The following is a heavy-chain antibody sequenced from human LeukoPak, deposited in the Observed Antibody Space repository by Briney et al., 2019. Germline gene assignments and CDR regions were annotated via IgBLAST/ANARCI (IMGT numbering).Heavy chain of an antibody. Sequence: SETLSLTCTISGGSISSYYWSWIRQPPGKGLEWIGDIFHNGHTNYNPSLKSRVSMSVDTAKNQFSLQLTSVTAADTAVYYCARVLRGSFAYFDYWGQGTLATVSS. D-gene: IGHD3-3*01. J-gene: IGHJ4*02. CDR1: GGSISSYY. V-gene: IGHV4-59*01. CDR2: IFHNGHT. CDR3: ARVLRGSFAYFDY.